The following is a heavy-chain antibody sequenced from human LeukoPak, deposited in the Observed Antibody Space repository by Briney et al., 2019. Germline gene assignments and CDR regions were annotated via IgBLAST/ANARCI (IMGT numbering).Heavy chain of an antibody. V-gene: IGHV3-23*01. J-gene: IGHJ4*01. CDR1: GFTFSSYA. CDR2: ISANGDTT. D-gene: IGHD3-3*01. CDR3: AKVIGFLEWLSAFDY. Sequence: GGSLRLSCAASGFTFSSYAMNWVRQAPGKGLEWVSGISANGDTTSYADSVMGRFTISRDNSQTTLYLQMRHPRAEDTAKYYCAKVIGFLEWLSAFDYWGHGTLVTVSS.